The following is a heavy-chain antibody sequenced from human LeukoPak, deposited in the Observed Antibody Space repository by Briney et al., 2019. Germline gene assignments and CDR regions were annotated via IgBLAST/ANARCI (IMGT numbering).Heavy chain of an antibody. J-gene: IGHJ4*02. CDR3: ARVYPYYYGSGSYSPPDY. CDR2: IIPIFGTA. D-gene: IGHD3-10*01. V-gene: IGHV1-69*05. CDR1: GGTFSSYA. Sequence: SVKVSCKASGGTFSSYAISWVRQAPGQGLEWMGGIIPIFGTANYAQKFQGRVTITTDESMSTAYMELSSLRSEDTAVYYCARVYPYYYGSGSYSPPDYWGQGTLVTVSS.